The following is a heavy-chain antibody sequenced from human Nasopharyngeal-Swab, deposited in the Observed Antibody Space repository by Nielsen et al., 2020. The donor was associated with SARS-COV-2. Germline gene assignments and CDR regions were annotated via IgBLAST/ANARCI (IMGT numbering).Heavy chain of an antibody. J-gene: IGHJ6*02. CDR2: IKQDGRDK. V-gene: IGHV3-7*01. CDR1: GFAFSSYC. D-gene: IGHD6-6*01. CDR3: ARGKYSTSSLIYWYYYYGMDV. Sequence: GGSLRLSCAASGFAFSSYCMSWVRQAPGKGLEWVANIKQDGRDKYYVDSVKGRFTISRDNAKNSLYLQMNSLRAEDTAVYYCARGKYSTSSLIYWYYYYGMDVWGQGTTVTVSS.